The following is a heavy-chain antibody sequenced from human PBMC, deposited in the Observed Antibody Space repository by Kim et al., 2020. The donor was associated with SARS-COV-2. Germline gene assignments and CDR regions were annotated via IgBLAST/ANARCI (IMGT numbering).Heavy chain of an antibody. J-gene: IGHJ4*02. CDR2: MNPNSGRT. CDR3: ARVDGSADY. D-gene: IGHD3-10*01. V-gene: IGHV1-8*01. Sequence: VSVKVSCKASGYTFTSYDINWVRQATGQGLEWMGWMNPNSGRTGYPQKFQGRVSMTRSTSISTAYMELSSLRSDDTAVYYCARVDGSADYWGQGTLVTVSS. CDR1: GYTFTSYD.